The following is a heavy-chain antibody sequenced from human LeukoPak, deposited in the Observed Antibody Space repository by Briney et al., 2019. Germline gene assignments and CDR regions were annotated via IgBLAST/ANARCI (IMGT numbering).Heavy chain of an antibody. CDR1: GVTFSSYS. V-gene: IGHV3-21*01. J-gene: IGHJ6*04. CDR2: ISSSSSYI. D-gene: IGHD5-18*01. Sequence: GGSLRLSCAASGVTFSSYSMNWVRQAPGKGLEWVSSISSSSSYIYYADSVKGRFTISRDNAKNSLYLQMNSLRADDTAVYYSATGPPHTAMVYLDVCGKGTTVTVSS. CDR3: ATGPPHTAMVYLDV.